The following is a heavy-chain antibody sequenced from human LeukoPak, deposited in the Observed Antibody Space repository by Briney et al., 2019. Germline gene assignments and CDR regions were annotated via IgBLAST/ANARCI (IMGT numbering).Heavy chain of an antibody. D-gene: IGHD3-22*01. CDR2: ISGSGGST. V-gene: IGHV3-23*01. CDR1: GFTFSSYA. Sequence: GGSLRLSCAASGFTFSSYAMSWVRQAPGKGLEWVSAISGSGGSTYYADSVKGRFTISRDNSKNTLYLQMSSLRTEDTAVYYCVKASSDYYYDSWGQGALVTVSS. CDR3: VKASSDYYYDS. J-gene: IGHJ5*01.